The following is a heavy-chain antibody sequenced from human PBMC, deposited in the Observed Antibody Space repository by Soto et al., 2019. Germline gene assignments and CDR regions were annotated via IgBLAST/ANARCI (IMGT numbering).Heavy chain of an antibody. V-gene: IGHV1-18*01. D-gene: IGHD5-12*01. CDR2: INTDTGAT. CDR1: GYTFTDNS. CDR3: ARGGGYAADF. J-gene: IGHJ4*02. Sequence: QVQLVQSGGELRKPGASVKVSCKASGYTFTDNSITWVRQAPGQGLEWMGWINTDTGATRSTQKFQDRVTMTTDTSTSTAYLELTGLRSDDTAIYYCARGGGYAADFWGQGTLVAVSS.